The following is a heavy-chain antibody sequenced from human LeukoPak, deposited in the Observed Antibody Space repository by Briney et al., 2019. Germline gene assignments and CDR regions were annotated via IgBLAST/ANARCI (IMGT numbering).Heavy chain of an antibody. V-gene: IGHV4-39*01. CDR2: MYYNGNT. Sequence: PSETLSLTCSVSGYSVSSSPYYWGWIPQPPGKGLEWIVSMYYNGNTYYNWSLKSRVTVSLDKSKNQFFLSLSSVTAADTATYYCARQFYCSAGTCFYPNWFDCWGQGSLVTVSS. J-gene: IGHJ5*01. CDR1: GYSVSSSPYY. CDR3: ARQFYCSAGTCFYPNWFDC. D-gene: IGHD2-15*01.